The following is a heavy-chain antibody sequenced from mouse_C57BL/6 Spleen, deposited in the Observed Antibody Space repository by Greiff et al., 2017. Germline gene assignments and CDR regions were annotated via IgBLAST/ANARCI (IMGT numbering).Heavy chain of an antibody. CDR2: IYPSDSET. J-gene: IGHJ2*01. CDR3: ARDSSGFDY. D-gene: IGHD3-2*02. V-gene: IGHV1-61*01. CDR1: GYTFTSYW. Sequence: QVQLQQPGAELVRPGSSVKLSCKASGYTFTSYWMDWVKQRPGQGLEWIGNIYPSDSETHYNQKFKDKATLTVDKSSSTAYMQLSSLTSEDSAVXYCARDSSGFDYWGQGTTLTVSS.